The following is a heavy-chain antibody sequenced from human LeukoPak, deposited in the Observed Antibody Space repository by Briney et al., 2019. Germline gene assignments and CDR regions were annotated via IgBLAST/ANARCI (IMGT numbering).Heavy chain of an antibody. J-gene: IGHJ4*02. Sequence: SQTLSLTCAISGDSVSSNSATWNWIRQSPSRGLEWLGRTYYRSKRYNDYAVSVKSRIIINPDTSKNQVSLQLNSVTPEDTAVYFCTRDGPTTSWYFDYWGQGTLVTVSS. CDR1: GDSVSSNSAT. CDR2: TYYRSKRYN. V-gene: IGHV6-1*01. CDR3: TRDGPTTSWYFDY. D-gene: IGHD2-2*01.